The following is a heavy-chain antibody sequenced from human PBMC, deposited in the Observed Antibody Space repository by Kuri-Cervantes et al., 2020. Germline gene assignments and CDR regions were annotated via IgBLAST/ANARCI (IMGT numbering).Heavy chain of an antibody. CDR3: ARAGQFIPVAGRDAFDI. J-gene: IGHJ3*02. Sequence: GSLRLSCAVYGGSFSGYFWSWIRQPPGKGLDWIGEINHSGSTNYNPSLKSRVTISVDTSKNQFSLKLTSVTATDTAVYFCARAGQFIPVAGRDAFDIWGQGTLVTVSS. D-gene: IGHD6-19*01. CDR2: INHSGST. CDR1: GGSFSGYF. V-gene: IGHV4-34*01.